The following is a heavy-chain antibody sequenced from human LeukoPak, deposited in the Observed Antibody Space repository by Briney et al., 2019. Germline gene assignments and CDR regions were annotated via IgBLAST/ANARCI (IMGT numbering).Heavy chain of an antibody. CDR3: AKELPDYIVVVPAAIAEYYFDY. V-gene: IGHV3-30*18. J-gene: IGHJ4*02. CDR2: ISYDGSNK. Sequence: GRSLRLSCAASGFTFSSYGMHWVRQAPGKGLEWVAVISYDGSNKYYADSVKGRFTISRDNSKNTLYLQMNSLRDEDTAVYYCAKELPDYIVVVPAAIAEYYFDYWGQGTLVTVSS. CDR1: GFTFSSYG. D-gene: IGHD2-2*02.